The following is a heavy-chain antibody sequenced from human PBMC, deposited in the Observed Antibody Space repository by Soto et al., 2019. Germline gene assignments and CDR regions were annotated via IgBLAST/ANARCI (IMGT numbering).Heavy chain of an antibody. CDR2: IHYSGST. Sequence: SETLSLICTVSGGSISSYYWSWIRQPLGKVLVWIGYIHYSGSTNYNPSLKSRVTISVDTSKNQFSLKLSSVTAADTAVYYCARAGSGWFNYYGMDVWGQGTTVT. J-gene: IGHJ6*02. V-gene: IGHV4-59*01. CDR3: ARAGSGWFNYYGMDV. D-gene: IGHD6-19*01. CDR1: GGSISSYY.